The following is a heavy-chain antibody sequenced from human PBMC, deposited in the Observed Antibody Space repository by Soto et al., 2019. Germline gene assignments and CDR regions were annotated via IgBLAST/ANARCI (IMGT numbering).Heavy chain of an antibody. J-gene: IGHJ4*02. CDR3: TWAGVIPFFSY. CDR1: GYTFIGYY. D-gene: IGHD3-10*01. CDR2: ISPSNGDT. V-gene: IGHV1-2*02. Sequence: ASVKVSCKASGYTFIGYYIHWIRQAPGQGLEWMGWISPSNGDTEFAPKFQGRVTVTRDTSLSTVYLTLSRLESDDTAVYYCTWAGVIPFFSYWGQGTQVTVSS.